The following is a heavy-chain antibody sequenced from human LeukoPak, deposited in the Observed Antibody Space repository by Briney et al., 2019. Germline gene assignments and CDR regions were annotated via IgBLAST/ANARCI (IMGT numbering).Heavy chain of an antibody. CDR2: INHSGST. Sequence: SETLSLTCAVYGGSFSDYYWSWIRQPPGKGLEWIGEINHSGSTNYNPSLKSRVTISVDTSKNQFSLKLSSVTAADTAVYYCGRWNCGTTSCYGGVDPWGQGTLVTVSA. CDR1: GGSFSDYY. V-gene: IGHV4-34*01. D-gene: IGHD2-2*01. CDR3: GRWNCGTTSCYGGVDP. J-gene: IGHJ5*02.